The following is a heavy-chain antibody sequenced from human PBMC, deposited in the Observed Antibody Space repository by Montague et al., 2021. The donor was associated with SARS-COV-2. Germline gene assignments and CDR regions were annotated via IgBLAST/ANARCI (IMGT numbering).Heavy chain of an antibody. V-gene: IGHV4-59*01. CDR2: IHNSGSN. CDR3: ATGVEPSRPSDLDY. J-gene: IGHJ4*02. CDR1: GGSIRSYY. Sequence: SETLSLTCTVSGGSIRSYYWSWLRQPPGKGLEWIGHIHNSGSNNYNPSFKSRVTISMDTPGNQFSLKLSSVTTADTAVYYCATGVEPSRPSDLDYWGQGTLVTVSS.